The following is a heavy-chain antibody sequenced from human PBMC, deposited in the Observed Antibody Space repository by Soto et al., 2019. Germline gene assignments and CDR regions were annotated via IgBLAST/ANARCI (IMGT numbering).Heavy chain of an antibody. Sequence: TLSLTCTVSGASISGFYWSWIRKSAGKGLEWIGRIYATGTTDYNPSLKSRVMMSVDTSKKQFSLKLRSVTAADTAVYYCVRDGTKTLRDWFDPWGQGMSVTVSS. CDR1: GASISGFY. CDR3: VRDGTKTLRDWFDP. CDR2: IYATGTT. D-gene: IGHD1-1*01. V-gene: IGHV4-4*07. J-gene: IGHJ5*02.